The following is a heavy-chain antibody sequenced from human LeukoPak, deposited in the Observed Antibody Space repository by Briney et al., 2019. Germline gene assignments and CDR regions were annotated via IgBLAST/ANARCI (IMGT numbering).Heavy chain of an antibody. V-gene: IGHV3-48*01. J-gene: IGHJ4*02. D-gene: IGHD4-17*01. CDR3: AKMVHGDQYYFDY. Sequence: GGSLRPSCAASGFTFSSYSMNWVRQAPGKGLEWVSYISISSVTIYYADSVKGRFTISRDNAKNSLYLQMNSLRAEDTAVYYCAKMVHGDQYYFDYWGQGTLVTVSS. CDR2: ISISSVTI. CDR1: GFTFSSYS.